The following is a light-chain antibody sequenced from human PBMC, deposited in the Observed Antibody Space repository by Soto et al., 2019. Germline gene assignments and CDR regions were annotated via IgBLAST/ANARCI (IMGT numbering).Light chain of an antibody. CDR1: QSVTNNY. V-gene: IGKV3-20*01. J-gene: IGKJ2*01. CDR2: DAS. CDR3: QQCAHSPRT. Sequence: EIVLTQSPGTLSLSPGERGTLSCRASQSVTNNYLTWYQQRPGQAPRLLIYDASNRATGVPDRFSGSGSGKEFNLTISRLDAEDVAVYYCQQCAHSPRTFGQGTRLEIK.